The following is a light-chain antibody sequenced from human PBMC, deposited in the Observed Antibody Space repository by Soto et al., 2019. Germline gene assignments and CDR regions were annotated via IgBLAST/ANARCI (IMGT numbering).Light chain of an antibody. Sequence: QSALTQPASVSGSPGQSITISCTGTGSDIGGYNHVSWYQHHPGKAPKLIIYEVTNRPSGVSNRFSGSKSGNTASLTISGLQAEDEADYYCSSYTSSTTYVFGTGTKLTVL. CDR2: EVT. J-gene: IGLJ1*01. CDR3: SSYTSSTTYV. CDR1: GSDIGGYNH. V-gene: IGLV2-14*01.